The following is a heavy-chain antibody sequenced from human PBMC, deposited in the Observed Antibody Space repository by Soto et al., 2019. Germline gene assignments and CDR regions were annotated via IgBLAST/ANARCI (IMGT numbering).Heavy chain of an antibody. V-gene: IGHV3-23*01. D-gene: IGHD5-12*01. J-gene: IGHJ4*02. CDR2: ISGSGGAT. Sequence: GGSLRLSCAASGFTFSSYAMTWIRQTPGKGLELLSSISGSGGATYYADSVQGRFTISRDNSKNTLYLQMNSLRAEDTALYYCAKGVQVRLVAFWGSGTLVTVSS. CDR1: GFTFSSYA. CDR3: AKGVQVRLVAF.